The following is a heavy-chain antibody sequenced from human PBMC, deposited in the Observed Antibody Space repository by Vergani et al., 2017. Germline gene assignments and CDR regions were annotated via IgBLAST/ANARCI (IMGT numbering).Heavy chain of an antibody. CDR2: MYHSGST. J-gene: IGHJ5*02. Sequence: QVQLQESGPGLVKPSETLSLTCSVSVGSMSGYYWSWIRQPPGKELEWIGYMYHSGSTNYNPSLETRVTISGDTSKNQFSLKLNSVTAADTAVYYCGRVADFYGLGRRLLDLWGQGILVTVSS. CDR3: GRVADFYGLGRRLLDL. CDR1: VGSMSGYY. D-gene: IGHD3-10*01. V-gene: IGHV4-59*01.